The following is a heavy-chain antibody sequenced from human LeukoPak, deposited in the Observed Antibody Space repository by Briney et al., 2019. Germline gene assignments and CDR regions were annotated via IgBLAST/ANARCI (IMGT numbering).Heavy chain of an antibody. CDR3: ARDSSGYYQVFDY. CDR2: IYYSGST. J-gene: IGHJ4*02. D-gene: IGHD3-22*01. V-gene: IGHV4-59*12. Sequence: PSETLSLTCTVSGGSISSYYWSWIRQPPGKGLEWIGYIYYSGSTNYNPSLKSRVTMSVDTSKNQFSLKLSSVTAADTAVYYCARDSSGYYQVFDYWGQGTLVTVSS. CDR1: GGSISSYY.